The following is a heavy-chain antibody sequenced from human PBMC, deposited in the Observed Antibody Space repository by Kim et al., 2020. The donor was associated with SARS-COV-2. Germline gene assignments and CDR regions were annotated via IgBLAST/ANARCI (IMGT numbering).Heavy chain of an antibody. CDR2: ISYDGSNK. CDR3: ARGVTHFDY. V-gene: IGHV3-30-3*01. D-gene: IGHD2-21*02. CDR1: GFTFSSYA. Sequence: GGSLRLSCAASGFTFSSYAMHWVRQAPGKGLEWVAVISYDGSNKYYADSVKGRFTISRDNSKNTLYLQMNSLRAEDTAVYYCARGVTHFDYWGQGTLVTV. J-gene: IGHJ4*02.